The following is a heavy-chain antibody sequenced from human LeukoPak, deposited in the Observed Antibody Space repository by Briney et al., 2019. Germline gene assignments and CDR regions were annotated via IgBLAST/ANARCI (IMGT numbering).Heavy chain of an antibody. CDR1: GGSFSGYY. J-gene: IGHJ6*03. Sequence: SETLSLTCAVYGGSFSGYYWSWLRQPPGKGLEWIGEINHSGSTNYNPSLKSRVTISLDTSKNQFSLKLSSVTAADTAVYYCARGRGYSGYFGYYYMDVWGKGTTVTISS. V-gene: IGHV4-34*01. CDR2: INHSGST. CDR3: ARGRGYSGYFGYYYMDV. D-gene: IGHD5-12*01.